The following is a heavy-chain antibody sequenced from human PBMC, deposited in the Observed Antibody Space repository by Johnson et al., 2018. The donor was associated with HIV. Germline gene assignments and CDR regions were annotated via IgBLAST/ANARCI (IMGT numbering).Heavy chain of an antibody. V-gene: IGHV3-30*03. CDR3: ARENVLFNAVDI. CDR1: GFTFSSYG. D-gene: IGHD2/OR15-2a*01. CDR2: ISYDGSNK. Sequence: QVQLVESGGGVVQPGRSLRLSCAASGFTFSSYGMHWVRQAPGKGLEWVAVISYDGSNKYYADSVKGRFTISRDNSKNTLYLQMNSLRAEDTAVYYCARENVLFNAVDIWGQGTMVTVSS. J-gene: IGHJ3*02.